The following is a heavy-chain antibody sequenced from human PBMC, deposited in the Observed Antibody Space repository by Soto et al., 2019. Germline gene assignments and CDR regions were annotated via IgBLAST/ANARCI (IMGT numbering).Heavy chain of an antibody. CDR2: ISAYNGNT. CDR3: ARDSRIAAAGLIDY. V-gene: IGHV1-18*01. CDR1: GYTFTSYG. D-gene: IGHD6-13*01. Sequence: ASVTVSCTASGYTFTSYGIGWVRQAPGQGLEWMGWISAYNGNTNYAQKLQGRVTMTTDTSTSTAYMELRSLRSDDTAVYYCARDSRIAAAGLIDYWGQGTLVTVSS. J-gene: IGHJ4*02.